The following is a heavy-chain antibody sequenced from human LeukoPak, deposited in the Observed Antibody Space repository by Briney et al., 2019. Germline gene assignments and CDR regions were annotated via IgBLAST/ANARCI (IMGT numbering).Heavy chain of an antibody. CDR1: GYTFTGYY. V-gene: IGHV1-2*02. CDR2: INPNSGGT. J-gene: IGHJ4*02. D-gene: IGHD3-22*01. Sequence: ASVKVSCKASGYTFTGYYMHWVRQAPGQGLEWMGWINPNSGGTNYAQKFQGRVTMTRDTSISTAYMELSRLRSEDTAVYYCARAPTRITMIIGYWGQGTLVTVSS. CDR3: ARAPTRITMIIGY.